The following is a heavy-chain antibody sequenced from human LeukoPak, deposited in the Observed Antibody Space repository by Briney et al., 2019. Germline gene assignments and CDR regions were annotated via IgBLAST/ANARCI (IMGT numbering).Heavy chain of an antibody. CDR3: ASQIRIAVAGTSVY. J-gene: IGHJ4*02. D-gene: IGHD6-19*01. V-gene: IGHV3-21*01. CDR1: GFTFSSYS. Sequence: GGSLRLSCAASGFTFSSYSMNWVRRAPGKGLEWVSSISSSSSYIYYADSVKGRFTISRDNAKNSLYLQMNSLRAEDTAVYYCASQIRIAVAGTSVYWGQGTLVTVSS. CDR2: ISSSSSYI.